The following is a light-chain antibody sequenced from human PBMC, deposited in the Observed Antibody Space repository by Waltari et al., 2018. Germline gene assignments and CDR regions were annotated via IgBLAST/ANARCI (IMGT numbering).Light chain of an antibody. CDR2: DVS. J-gene: IGLJ2*01. V-gene: IGLV2-11*01. CDR3: CSYAGSVV. Sequence: QSALAQPASVSGSPGQSITISCTGTSSDVGGYNYVSWYQQHPGKAPQLMIYDVSKRPSGVPDRFAGSKSGTTASLAISGLQAEDEADYYCCSYAGSVVFGGGTKLTVL. CDR1: SSDVGGYNY.